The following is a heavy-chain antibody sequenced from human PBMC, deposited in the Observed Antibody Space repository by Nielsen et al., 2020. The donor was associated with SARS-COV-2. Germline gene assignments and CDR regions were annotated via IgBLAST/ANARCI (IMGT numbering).Heavy chain of an antibody. Sequence: GESLKISCTASGFTFGDYAMSWVRQAPGKGLEWVGFIRSKAYGGTTEYDASVKGRFTISRDDSKSIAYLQMNSLKTEDTAVYYCTRDLSYYDSSGFDYWGQGTLVTVSS. V-gene: IGHV3-49*04. D-gene: IGHD3-22*01. CDR3: TRDLSYYDSSGFDY. J-gene: IGHJ4*02. CDR1: GFTFGDYA. CDR2: IRSKAYGGTT.